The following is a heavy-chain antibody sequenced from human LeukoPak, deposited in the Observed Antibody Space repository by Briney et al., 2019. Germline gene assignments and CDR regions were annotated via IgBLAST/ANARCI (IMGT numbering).Heavy chain of an antibody. V-gene: IGHV4-39*01. D-gene: IGHD1-1*01. J-gene: IGHJ4*02. CDR3: ARGLSGRGGRFDY. CDR2: IYYSGST. CDR1: GGSISSSSYY. Sequence: PSETLSLTCTVSGGSISSSSYYWGWIRQPPGKGLEWIGSIYYSGSTYYNPSLKSRVTISVDTSKNQFSLKLSSVTAADTAVYYCARGLSGRGGRFDYWGQGTLVTVSS.